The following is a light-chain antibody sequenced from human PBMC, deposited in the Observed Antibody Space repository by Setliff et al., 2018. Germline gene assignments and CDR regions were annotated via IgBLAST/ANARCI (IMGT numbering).Light chain of an antibody. Sequence: QSALTQPASVSGSPGQSITISCAGTSSDVGAYSHVSWYQQYPGKAPKLMISEVSNRPSGVSYRISGSKSGNTASLTISGLQAEDEADYYCMSYTTIRTYVFGTGTKVTVL. CDR3: MSYTTIRTYV. V-gene: IGLV2-14*01. J-gene: IGLJ1*01. CDR1: SSDVGAYSH. CDR2: EVS.